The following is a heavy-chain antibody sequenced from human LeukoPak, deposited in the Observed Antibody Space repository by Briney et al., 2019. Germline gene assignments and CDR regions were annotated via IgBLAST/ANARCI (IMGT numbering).Heavy chain of an antibody. J-gene: IGHJ5*02. Sequence: SETLSLTCTVSGGSITGSSSNWGWIRQPPGKGLEWIGSIYYSGSTSYNPSLKRRVTISVGTSKNQFSLRLSSVTAADTAVYYCARNQSGIPQTGTRKHNWFDPWGQGTLVTVSS. V-gene: IGHV4-39*01. CDR2: IYYSGST. D-gene: IGHD6-13*01. CDR1: GGSITGSSSN. CDR3: ARNQSGIPQTGTRKHNWFDP.